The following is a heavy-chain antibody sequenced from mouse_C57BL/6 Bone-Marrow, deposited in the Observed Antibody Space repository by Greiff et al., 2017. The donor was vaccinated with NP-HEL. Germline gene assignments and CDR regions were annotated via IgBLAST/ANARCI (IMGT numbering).Heavy chain of an antibody. CDR2: IYPGDGDT. Sequence: QVQLQQSGPELVKPGASVKISCKASGYAFSSSWMNWVKQRPGKGLEWIGRIYPGDGDTNYNGTFKGKATLTADKSSSTAYMQLSSLTSEDSAVYFCARDSNYFAWFAYWGQGTLVTVSA. CDR3: ARDSNYFAWFAY. CDR1: GYAFSSSW. J-gene: IGHJ3*01. D-gene: IGHD2-5*01. V-gene: IGHV1-82*01.